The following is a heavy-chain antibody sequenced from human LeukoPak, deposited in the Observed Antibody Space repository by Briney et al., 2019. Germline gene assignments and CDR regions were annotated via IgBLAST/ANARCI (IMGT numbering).Heavy chain of an antibody. Sequence: GGSLRLSCAASGFTFSSYSMNWVRQAPGKGLEWISSISSSSIYIYYADSVKGRFTISRDNAKNSLYLQMNSLRAEDTAVYYCARDPEDIVVVVAASPDYWGQGTLVTVSS. D-gene: IGHD2-15*01. J-gene: IGHJ4*02. CDR2: ISSSSIYI. CDR3: ARDPEDIVVVVAASPDY. CDR1: GFTFSSYS. V-gene: IGHV3-21*01.